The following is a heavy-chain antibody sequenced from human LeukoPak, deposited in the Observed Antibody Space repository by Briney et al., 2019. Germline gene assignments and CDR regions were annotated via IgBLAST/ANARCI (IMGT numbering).Heavy chain of an antibody. CDR3: ARAPGGYCSGGSCYEDY. J-gene: IGHJ4*02. Sequence: GGSLRLSCAASGFTFSSYSMNWVRQAPGKGLEWVSSISSSSSYIYYADSVKGRFTISRDNAKNSLYPQMNSLRAEDTAVYYCARAPGGYCSGGSCYEDYWGQGTLVTVSS. D-gene: IGHD2-15*01. V-gene: IGHV3-21*01. CDR2: ISSSSSYI. CDR1: GFTFSSYS.